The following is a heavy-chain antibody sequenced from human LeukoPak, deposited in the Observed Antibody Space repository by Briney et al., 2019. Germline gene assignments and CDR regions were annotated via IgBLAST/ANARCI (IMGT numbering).Heavy chain of an antibody. CDR2: ISASGSST. D-gene: IGHD5-18*01. J-gene: IGHJ4*02. CDR1: GFTFSSYA. V-gene: IGHV3-23*01. CDR3: AKDLRGYTYGLGY. Sequence: GGSLRLSCAASGFTFSSYAMGWVRQAPGKGLEWVSSISASGSSTYYADSVKGRFTIPRDNSKNTLYLQMSSLRAEDTAIYYCAKDLRGYTYGLGYWGQGTLVTVSS.